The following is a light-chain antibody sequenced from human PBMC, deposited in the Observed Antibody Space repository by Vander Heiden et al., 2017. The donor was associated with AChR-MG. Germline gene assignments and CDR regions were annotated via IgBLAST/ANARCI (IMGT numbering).Light chain of an antibody. CDR1: QSVSSSY. V-gene: IGKV3-20*01. CDR2: GAS. Sequence: VLTQSPGTLSLSPGERATLSCRASQSVSSSYLAWYQQKPGQAPRLLIYGASSRATGIPDRFSGSGSGTDFTLTISRLEPEDFAVYYCQQYGSSPLTFGGGTKVEIK. CDR3: QQYGSSPLT. J-gene: IGKJ4*01.